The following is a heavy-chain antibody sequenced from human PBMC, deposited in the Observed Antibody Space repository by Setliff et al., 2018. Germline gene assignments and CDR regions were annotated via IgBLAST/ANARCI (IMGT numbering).Heavy chain of an antibody. D-gene: IGHD3-16*01. CDR3: ARDGGEY. CDR2: IKQDGSEK. CDR1: GFTFSNYA. V-gene: IGHV3-7*01. Sequence: GGSLRLSCAASGFTFSNYAMSWVRQAPGKGLEWVANIKQDGSEKYYVDSVKGRFTISRDNAKNSLYLQMNSLRAEDTAVYYCARDGGEYWGQGTLVTVSS. J-gene: IGHJ4*02.